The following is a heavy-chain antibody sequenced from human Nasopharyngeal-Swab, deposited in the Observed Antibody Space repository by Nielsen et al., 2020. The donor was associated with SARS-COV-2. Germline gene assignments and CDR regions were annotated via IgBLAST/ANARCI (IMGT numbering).Heavy chain of an antibody. CDR1: GGSFNGFY. V-gene: IGHV4-34*01. D-gene: IGHD5-24*01. CDR3: ARAGRVGDAYTGLGV. J-gene: IGHJ6*02. CDR2: INHKERN. Sequence: SETLSLTCSVSGGSFNGFYWNWIRQAPGKGLEWIGEINHKERNNYNPSLKSRIAMLVDTSNNQVSLQVSSVSAGDTAVYYCARAGRVGDAYTGLGVWGQGTTVTVSS.